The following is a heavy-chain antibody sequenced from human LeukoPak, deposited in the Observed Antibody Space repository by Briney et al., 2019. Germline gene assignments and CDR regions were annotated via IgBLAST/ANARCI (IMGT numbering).Heavy chain of an antibody. CDR1: GFTFSSYW. CDR2: IKQDGSEK. CDR3: ARWTSTTAYYYYYYMDV. V-gene: IGHV3-7*01. D-gene: IGHD4-11*01. Sequence: GGSLRLSCAASGFTFSSYWMSWVRQAPGKGLEWVANIKQDGSEKYYVDSVKGRFTISRDNAKNSLYLQMNSLRAEDTAVYYCARWTSTTAYYYYYYMDVWGKGTTVTVSS. J-gene: IGHJ6*03.